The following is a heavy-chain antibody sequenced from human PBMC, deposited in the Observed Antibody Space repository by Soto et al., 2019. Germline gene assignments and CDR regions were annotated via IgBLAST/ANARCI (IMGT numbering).Heavy chain of an antibody. Sequence: PSETLSLTCTVSGGSINTYNLFWAWVRQPPGKGLEWIASIHYGGNAYYSPSLTTRATISRGTSKNRVSLELRSVTAADTAVYYCARGVASVVTSYFDYWGQGTLVTVS. J-gene: IGHJ4*02. V-gene: IGHV4-39*01. CDR2: IHYGGNA. CDR1: GGSINTYNLF. CDR3: ARGVASVVTSYFDY. D-gene: IGHD2-21*02.